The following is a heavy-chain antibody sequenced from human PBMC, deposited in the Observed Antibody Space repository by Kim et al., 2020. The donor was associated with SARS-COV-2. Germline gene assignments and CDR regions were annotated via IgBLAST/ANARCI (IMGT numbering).Heavy chain of an antibody. V-gene: IGHV3-30*01. CDR3: AREVLLWFGEFDY. Sequence: YADSVKGRVTISRDNSKNTLYLQMNSLGAEDTAVYYCAREVLLWFGEFDYWGQGTLVTISS. J-gene: IGHJ4*02. D-gene: IGHD3-10*01.